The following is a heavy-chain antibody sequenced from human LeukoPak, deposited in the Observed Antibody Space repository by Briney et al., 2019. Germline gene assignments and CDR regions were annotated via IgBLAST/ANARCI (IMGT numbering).Heavy chain of an antibody. Sequence: GGSLRLSCAASGFTFSDYYMSWIRQAPGKGLEWVSYISSSSSYTNYPDSVKGRFTISRDNAKNSLYLQMNSLRAEDTAVYYCAREFYDSGGYYLDYWGQGTLVTLSS. V-gene: IGHV3-11*05. CDR2: ISSSSSYT. CDR3: AREFYDSGGYYLDY. J-gene: IGHJ4*02. D-gene: IGHD3-22*01. CDR1: GFTFSDYY.